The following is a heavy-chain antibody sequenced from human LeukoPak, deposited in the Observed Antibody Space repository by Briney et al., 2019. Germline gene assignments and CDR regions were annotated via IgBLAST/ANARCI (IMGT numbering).Heavy chain of an antibody. CDR2: IKQDGSEK. CDR1: GFTFSSYS. CDR3: ARDLDSYMVRGVIDY. J-gene: IGHJ4*02. D-gene: IGHD3-10*01. Sequence: GGSLRLSCAASGFTFSSYSMNWVRQAPGKGLEWVANIKQDGSEKYYVDSVKGRFTISRDNAKNSLYLQMNSLRAEDTAVYYCARDLDSYMVRGVIDYWGQGTLVTVSS. V-gene: IGHV3-7*01.